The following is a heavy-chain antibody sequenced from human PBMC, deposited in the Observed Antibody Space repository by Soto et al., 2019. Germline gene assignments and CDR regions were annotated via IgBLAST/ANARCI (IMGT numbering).Heavy chain of an antibody. Sequence: QVQLVQSGAEVKKPGASVKVSCKASGYTFTSYYMHWVRQAPGQGLEWMGIINPSGGSTSYAQKFQGRVTMTRDTSTSTVYMALSSLRSADTAVYYCARASLTMVRGVRRGGVDPWGQGTLVTVAS. CDR2: INPSGGST. CDR1: GYTFTSYY. V-gene: IGHV1-46*01. CDR3: ARASLTMVRGVRRGGVDP. D-gene: IGHD3-10*01. J-gene: IGHJ5*02.